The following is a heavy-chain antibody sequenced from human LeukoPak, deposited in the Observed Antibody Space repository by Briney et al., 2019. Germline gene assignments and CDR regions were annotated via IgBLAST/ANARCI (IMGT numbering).Heavy chain of an antibody. CDR2: IYHSGST. V-gene: IGHV4-30-2*01. Sequence: PSQTLSLTCTVSGGSISSGGYYWSWIRQPPGKGLEWIGYIYHSGSTYYNPSLKSRVTISVDRSKNQFSLKLSSVTAADTAVYYCVGYSSSWGYFDYWGQGTLVTVSS. CDR1: GGSISSGGYY. J-gene: IGHJ4*02. D-gene: IGHD6-6*01. CDR3: VGYSSSWGYFDY.